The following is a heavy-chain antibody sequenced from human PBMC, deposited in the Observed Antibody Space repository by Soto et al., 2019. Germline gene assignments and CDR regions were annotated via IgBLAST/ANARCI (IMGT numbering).Heavy chain of an antibody. D-gene: IGHD4-17*01. CDR3: ARVRPGSDYGDYDWFDP. J-gene: IGHJ5*02. V-gene: IGHV4-31*03. CDR2: IYYSGST. Sequence: SETLSLTCTVPGGSISSGGYYWSWIRQHPGKGLEWIGYIYYSGSTYYNPSLKSRVTISVDTSKNQFSLKLSSVTAADTAVYYCARVRPGSDYGDYDWFDPWGQGTLVTVSS. CDR1: GGSISSGGYY.